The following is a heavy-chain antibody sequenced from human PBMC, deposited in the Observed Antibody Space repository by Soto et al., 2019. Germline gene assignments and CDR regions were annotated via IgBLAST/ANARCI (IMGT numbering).Heavy chain of an antibody. Sequence: HVYLVESGGGVVQPGRSLRLACAGAGFTFSSYAMHWVRQAPGQGLEWVAVISYDGSNKYYADSGKGRFSIAIDNSKNTLDLQMNSLRAEDTAVYYCATPLPGFEGYYFDYWGQGTLVTVSS. J-gene: IGHJ4*02. D-gene: IGHD3-16*01. CDR2: ISYDGSNK. V-gene: IGHV3-30-3*01. CDR1: GFTFSSYA. CDR3: ATPLPGFEGYYFDY.